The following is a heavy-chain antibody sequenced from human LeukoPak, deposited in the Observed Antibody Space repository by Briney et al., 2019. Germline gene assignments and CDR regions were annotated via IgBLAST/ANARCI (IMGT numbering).Heavy chain of an antibody. CDR3: ARDAGSGSGYYSGLDY. V-gene: IGHV3-11*04. CDR1: GFTFSDYY. Sequence: GGSLRLSCAASGFTFSDYYMSWIRQAPGKGLEWVSYISSSGSTIYYADSVNGRFTISRDNAKNSLYLQMNSLRAEDTAVYYCARDAGSGSGYYSGLDYWGQGTLVTVSS. D-gene: IGHD3-22*01. CDR2: ISSSGSTI. J-gene: IGHJ4*02.